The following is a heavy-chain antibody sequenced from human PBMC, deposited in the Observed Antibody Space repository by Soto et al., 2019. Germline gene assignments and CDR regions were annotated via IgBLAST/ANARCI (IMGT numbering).Heavy chain of an antibody. CDR2: MNPNSGNT. J-gene: IGHJ6*02. V-gene: IGHV1-8*01. CDR3: ARLSPYYDFWSGYLSYYYYGMDV. Sequence: QVQLVQSGAEVKKPGASVKVSCKASGYTFTSYDINWVRQATGQGLEWMGWMNPNSGNTGHAQKFQGRVTMTRNTSIRTAYMELSSLRSEDTAVYYCARLSPYYDFWSGYLSYYYYGMDVLGQGTTVTVSS. D-gene: IGHD3-3*01. CDR1: GYTFTSYD.